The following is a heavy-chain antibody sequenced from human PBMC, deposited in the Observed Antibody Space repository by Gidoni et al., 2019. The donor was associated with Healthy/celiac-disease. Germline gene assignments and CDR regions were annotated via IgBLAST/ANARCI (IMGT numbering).Heavy chain of an antibody. CDR3: ARGQLWNYYDSSGYYYGY. CDR1: GFTLRSYG. J-gene: IGHJ4*02. Sequence: QVQLVESGGGVVQPGRSLRLPCAASGFTLRSYGMHWVRQAPGKGLEWVAVIWYDGSNKYYADSVKGRFTISRDNSKNTLYLQMNSLRAEDTAVYYCARGQLWNYYDSSGYYYGYWGQGTLVTVSS. CDR2: IWYDGSNK. D-gene: IGHD3-22*01. V-gene: IGHV3-33*01.